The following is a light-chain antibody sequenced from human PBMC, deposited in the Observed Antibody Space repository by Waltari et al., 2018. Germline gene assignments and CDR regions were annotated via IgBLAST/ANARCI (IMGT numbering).Light chain of an antibody. CDR1: QSISSY. J-gene: IGKJ2*01. V-gene: IGKV1-39*01. Sequence: DIQMTQSPSSLSASVGDRVTITCRASQSISSYLNLYQQKPGKAPKLLIYAASSLQSGVPSRFSGSGSGTDFTLTISSLQPEDFATYYCQQSYSTPPMYTFGQGTKLEI. CDR2: AAS. CDR3: QQSYSTPPMYT.